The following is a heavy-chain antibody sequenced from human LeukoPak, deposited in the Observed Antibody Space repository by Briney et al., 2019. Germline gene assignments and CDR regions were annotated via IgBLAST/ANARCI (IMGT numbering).Heavy chain of an antibody. CDR3: ARGRVGATN. Sequence: GGSLRLSCAASGFTFSSYSMNWVRQAPGKGLEWASYISSSSSTIYYADSVKGRFTISRDNAKNSLYLQMNSLRAEDTAGYYCARGRVGATNWGQGTLVTVSS. CDR2: ISSSSSTI. D-gene: IGHD1-26*01. J-gene: IGHJ4*02. CDR1: GFTFSSYS. V-gene: IGHV3-48*01.